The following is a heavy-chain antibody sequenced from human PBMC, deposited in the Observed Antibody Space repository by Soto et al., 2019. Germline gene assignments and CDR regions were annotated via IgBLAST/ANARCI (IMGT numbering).Heavy chain of an antibody. J-gene: IGHJ6*02. CDR1: GFTFSTYI. D-gene: IGHD6-13*01. V-gene: IGHV3-48*02. Sequence: GGSLRLSCAASGFTFSTYILTLVRQAPGKGLEWVSYISGRSSAIYHADSVKGRFTISRDNAKNSLYLQMNSLRDEDTAVYYCAKNSVSSSSWSYYYYYGMDVWGQGTTVTVSS. CDR3: AKNSVSSSSWSYYYYYGMDV. CDR2: ISGRSSAI.